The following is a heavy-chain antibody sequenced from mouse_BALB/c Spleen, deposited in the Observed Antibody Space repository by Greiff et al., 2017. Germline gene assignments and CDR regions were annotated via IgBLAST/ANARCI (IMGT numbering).Heavy chain of an antibody. CDR2: IWGGGST. V-gene: IGHV2-6-4*01. CDR3: ARKHYYGSAWFAY. Sequence: QVQLKESGPGLVAPSQSLSITCTVSGFSLSRYSVHWVRQPPGKGLEWLGMIWGGGSTDFNSALKSRLSISKDNSKSQVFLKMNSLQTDDTAMYYCARKHYYGSAWFAYWGQGTLVTVSA. CDR1: GFSLSRYS. D-gene: IGHD1-2*01. J-gene: IGHJ3*01.